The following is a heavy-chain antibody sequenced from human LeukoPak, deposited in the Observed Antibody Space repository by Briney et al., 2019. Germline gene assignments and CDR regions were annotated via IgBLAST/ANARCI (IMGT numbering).Heavy chain of an antibody. CDR1: VDTLSSYA. CDR3: ARGGYYSDGFDY. Sequence: ASVKVSCKASVDTLSSYAISWVREAPGQGVECMGGIIPIFDTANYAQKFQGRVTITADRSTSTAYIELSRLRSDDTPVCYCARGGYYSDGFDYWGQGTLVTVSS. D-gene: IGHD3-22*01. V-gene: IGHV1-69*06. CDR2: IIPIFDTA. J-gene: IGHJ4*02.